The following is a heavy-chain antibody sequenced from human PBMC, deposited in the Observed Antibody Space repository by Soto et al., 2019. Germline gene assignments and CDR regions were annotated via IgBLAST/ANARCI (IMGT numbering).Heavy chain of an antibody. D-gene: IGHD3-9*01. V-gene: IGHV4-4*02. CDR3: ARSRYYDILTGNYYYYYYMDV. J-gene: IGHJ6*03. CDR2: IYHSGST. CDR1: SGSISSSNW. Sequence: SETLSLTCAVSSGSISSSNWWSWVRQPPGKGLEWIGEIYHSGSTNYNPSLKSRVTISVDKSKNQFSLKLSSVTAADTAVYYCARSRYYDILTGNYYYYYYMDVWGKGTTVTVSS.